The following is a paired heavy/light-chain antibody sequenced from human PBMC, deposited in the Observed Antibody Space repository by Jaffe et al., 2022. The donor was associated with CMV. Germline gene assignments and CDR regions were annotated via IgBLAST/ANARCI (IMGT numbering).Heavy chain of an antibody. CDR3: VRGGEWAFDL. Sequence: EVQLVESGGDLVQPGGSLRLSCAASGFTFSSYEFNWVRQAPGKGLEWVSFITYSDKTLYYADSVKGRFTISRDNAKNSLSLQMNRLRAEDTAVYYCVRGGEWAFDLWGQGTLVTVSP. CDR1: GFTFSSYE. CDR2: ITYSDKTL. V-gene: IGHV3-48*03. J-gene: IGHJ3*01. D-gene: IGHD3-10*01.
Light chain of an antibody. Sequence: QSVLTQPPSVSAAPGQKVTISCSGSSSNIFVSWYQQLPGTAPKLLIYENNKRPSGIPDRFSGSKSGTSATLGITGLQTGDEADYYCGTWDTSLSAHWVFGGGTKLTVL. J-gene: IGLJ3*02. CDR1: SSNIF. CDR3: GTWDTSLSAHWV. V-gene: IGLV1-51*02. CDR2: ENN.